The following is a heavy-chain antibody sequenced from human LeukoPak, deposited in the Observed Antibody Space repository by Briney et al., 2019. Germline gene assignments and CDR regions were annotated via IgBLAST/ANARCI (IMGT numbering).Heavy chain of an antibody. CDR1: GYSFTSFG. D-gene: IGHD5-24*01. CDR2: ISAYNGNT. V-gene: IGHV1-18*01. CDR3: ARDGQRRDGYNYVDY. Sequence: ASVKVSCKASGYSFTSFGISWVRQAPGQGLEWMGWISAYNGNTKYAQKFQGRVTMTTDTSTSTAYMELRSLRSDDTAVYYCARDGQRRDGYNYVDYWGQRTLVTVSS. J-gene: IGHJ4*02.